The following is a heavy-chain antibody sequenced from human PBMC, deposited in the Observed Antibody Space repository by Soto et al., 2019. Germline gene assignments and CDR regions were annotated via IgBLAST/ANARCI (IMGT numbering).Heavy chain of an antibody. J-gene: IGHJ4*02. V-gene: IGHV3-30*03. Sequence: QVPLVESGGGVVQPGRSLRLSCAASGFTFSTYGMHWVRQAPGKGPEWVAAIPFNGRDQYYADSVKGRFTISRDNSKNPLYLQKNSLRAADTAVYYCVTALPSGGQLGEREFDYWGQGTLVTVSS. CDR3: VTALPSGGQLGEREFDY. D-gene: IGHD1-26*01. CDR1: GFTFSTYG. CDR2: IPFNGRDQ.